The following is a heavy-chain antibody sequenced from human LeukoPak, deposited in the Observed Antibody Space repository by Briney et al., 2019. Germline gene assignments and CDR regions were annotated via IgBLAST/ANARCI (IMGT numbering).Heavy chain of an antibody. D-gene: IGHD3-16*01. CDR1: GGSISGYY. Sequence: SETLSLTCTVSGGSISGYYWSWIRQPPGKELEWIGYIYYSGSTNYNPSLKSRVAISVDTSKNQFSLKLRSVTAADTAVYYCARGYGYVDYWGQGTLVTVSS. CDR3: ARGYGYVDY. CDR2: IYYSGST. V-gene: IGHV4-59*01. J-gene: IGHJ4*02.